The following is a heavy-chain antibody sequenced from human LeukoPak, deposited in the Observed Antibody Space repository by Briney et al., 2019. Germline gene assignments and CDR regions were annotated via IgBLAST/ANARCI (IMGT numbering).Heavy chain of an antibody. CDR1: GFTFSSYA. CDR3: ARDQNYDSSGYYSSRGGFDY. J-gene: IGHJ4*02. D-gene: IGHD3-22*01. Sequence: PGGSLRLSCAASGFTFSSYAMSWVRQAPGKGLEWVSAISGSGGSTYYADSVKGRFTISRDNAKNSLYLQMNSLRAEDTAVYYCARDQNYDSSGYYSSRGGFDYWGQGTLVTVSS. CDR2: ISGSGGST. V-gene: IGHV3-23*01.